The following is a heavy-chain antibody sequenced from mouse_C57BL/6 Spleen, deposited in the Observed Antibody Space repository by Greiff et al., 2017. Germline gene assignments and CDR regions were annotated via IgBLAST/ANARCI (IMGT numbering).Heavy chain of an antibody. Sequence: VKLQESGPELVKPGASVKISCKASGYAFSSSWMNWVKQRPGKGLEWIGRIYPGDGDTNYNGKFKGKATLTADKSSSTAYMQLSSLTSEDSAVYFCAREDYGSSPYYFDYWGQGTTLTVSS. J-gene: IGHJ2*01. CDR3: AREDYGSSPYYFDY. V-gene: IGHV1-82*01. CDR2: IYPGDGDT. CDR1: GYAFSSSW. D-gene: IGHD1-1*01.